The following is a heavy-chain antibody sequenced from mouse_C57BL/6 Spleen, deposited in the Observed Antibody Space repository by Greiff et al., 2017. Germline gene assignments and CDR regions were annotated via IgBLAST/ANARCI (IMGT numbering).Heavy chain of an antibody. D-gene: IGHD2-2*01. CDR1: GFNIKNTY. J-gene: IGHJ4*01. CDR2: IDPANGNT. CDR3: ALSTMVTTGFYAMDY. V-gene: IGHV14-3*01. Sequence: EVQRVESVAELVRPGASVKLSCTASGFNIKNTYMHWVKQRPEQGLEWIGRIDPANGNTKYAPKFQGKATITADTSSNTAYLQLSSLTSEDTAIYYCALSTMVTTGFYAMDYWGQGTSVTVAS.